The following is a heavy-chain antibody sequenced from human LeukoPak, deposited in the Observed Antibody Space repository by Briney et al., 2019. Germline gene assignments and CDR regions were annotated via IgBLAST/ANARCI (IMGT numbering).Heavy chain of an antibody. Sequence: ASVKVSCKASGGTFSSYAISWVRLAPGQGLEWMGWISAYNGNTNYAQKLQGRVTMTTDTSTSTAYMELRSLRSDDTAVYYCAIYSSSDWFDPWGQGTLVTVSS. CDR1: GGTFSSYA. V-gene: IGHV1-18*01. CDR3: AIYSSSDWFDP. J-gene: IGHJ5*02. D-gene: IGHD6-6*01. CDR2: ISAYNGNT.